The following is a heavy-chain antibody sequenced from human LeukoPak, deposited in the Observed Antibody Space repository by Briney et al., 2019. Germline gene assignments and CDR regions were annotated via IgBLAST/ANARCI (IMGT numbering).Heavy chain of an antibody. CDR1: GFIVSNNY. CDR2: IYAGGST. D-gene: IGHD7-27*01. Sequence: GRSLRLSCAASGFIVSNNYMRWVRQAPGKGLEWVSVIYAGGSTYYADSVKGRFTISRDISKNTLYLQMNSLRAEDTAMYYCATGSGDYWGQGTLVTVSS. CDR3: ATGSGDY. V-gene: IGHV3-53*01. J-gene: IGHJ4*02.